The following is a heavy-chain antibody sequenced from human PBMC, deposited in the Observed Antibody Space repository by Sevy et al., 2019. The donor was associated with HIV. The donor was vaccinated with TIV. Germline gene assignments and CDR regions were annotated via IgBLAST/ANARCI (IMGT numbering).Heavy chain of an antibody. CDR1: GFTFSSYA. J-gene: IGHJ4*02. V-gene: IGHV3-23*01. CDR2: ISGSGGST. CDR3: AKDPPYYYDSSGYYPPDY. D-gene: IGHD3-22*01. Sequence: GGSLRLSCAASGFTFSSYAMSWVRQAPGKGLEWFSAISGSGGSTYYADSVKGRFTISRDNSKNTLYLQTNSLRAEDTAVYYCAKDPPYYYDSSGYYPPDYWGQGTLVTVSS.